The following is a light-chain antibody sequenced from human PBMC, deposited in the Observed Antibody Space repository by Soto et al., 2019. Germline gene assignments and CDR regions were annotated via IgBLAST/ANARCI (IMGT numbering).Light chain of an antibody. CDR3: QQYNDWPPFT. CDR1: QTVSSN. V-gene: IGKV3-15*01. CDR2: GAS. J-gene: IGKJ3*01. Sequence: EIVMTQSPATLSVSPGERATLSCRASQTVSSNLAWYQQKPGQAPRLLIHGASTRAAGIPARFSGSGSGTEFTLTISSVQSEDFAVYYCQQYNDWPPFTVGPGTRVDIQ.